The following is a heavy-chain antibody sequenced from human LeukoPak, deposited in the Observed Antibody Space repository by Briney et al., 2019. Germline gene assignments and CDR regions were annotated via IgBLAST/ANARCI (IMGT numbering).Heavy chain of an antibody. J-gene: IGHJ4*02. CDR1: GFTFISYW. V-gene: IGHV3-7*03. CDR2: IKQDGSEK. Sequence: GGSLRLSCAASGFTFISYWLTWVRQAPGKGLEWVANIKQDGSEKYYVGSVKGRFTISRDNAKNSLYLQMYSLRAEDTAVYYCAKAIRASISVIVVVKASFDYWGQGTLVTVSS. D-gene: IGHD3-22*01. CDR3: AKAIRASISVIVVVKASFDY.